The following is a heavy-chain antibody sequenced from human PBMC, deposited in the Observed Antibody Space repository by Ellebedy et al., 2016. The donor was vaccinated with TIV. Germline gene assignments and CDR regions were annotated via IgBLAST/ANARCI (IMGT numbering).Heavy chain of an antibody. CDR1: GFPFIHYS. J-gene: IGHJ4*02. V-gene: IGHV3-48*04. Sequence: PGGSLRLSCAASGFPFIHYSMNWVRQAPGKGLEWVAYITSSSTVVYYADSVKGRFTISRDDAKNSLYLQMNSLRVEDTAVYYCARRIVGASDFWGQGALVTVSS. CDR2: ITSSSTVV. D-gene: IGHD1-26*01. CDR3: ARRIVGASDF.